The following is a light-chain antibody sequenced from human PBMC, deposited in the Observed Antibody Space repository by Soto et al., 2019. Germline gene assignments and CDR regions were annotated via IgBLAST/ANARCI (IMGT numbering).Light chain of an antibody. CDR3: SSYTSSGTYV. CDR1: SSDVGGYNY. V-gene: IGLV2-14*01. CDR2: DAS. J-gene: IGLJ1*01. Sequence: QSALAQPASVSGSPGQSITISCTGTSSDVGGYNYVSWYQQHPGRAPKLMIYDASNRPSGVSNRLSGSKSGNTASLTISGLQAEDEADYFCSSYTSSGTYVFGTGTKVTVL.